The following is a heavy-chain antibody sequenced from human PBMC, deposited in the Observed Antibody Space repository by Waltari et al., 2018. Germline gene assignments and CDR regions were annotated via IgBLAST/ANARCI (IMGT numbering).Heavy chain of an antibody. CDR2: IYHSGST. CDR3: ARLPPNYGDYADYYYGMDV. V-gene: IGHV4-38-2*01. J-gene: IGHJ6*02. CDR1: GYSISSGYY. D-gene: IGHD4-17*01. Sequence: QVQLQESGPGLVKPSETLSLTCAVSGYSISSGYYWGWIRQPPGKGLEWIGSIYHSGSTYYNPSLKRRVTISVDTSNNQFSLKLSSVTAADTAVYYCARLPPNYGDYADYYYGMDVWGQGTTVTVSS.